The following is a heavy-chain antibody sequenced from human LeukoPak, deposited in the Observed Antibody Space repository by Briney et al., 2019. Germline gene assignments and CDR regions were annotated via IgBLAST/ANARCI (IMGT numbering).Heavy chain of an antibody. Sequence: SETLSLTCTVSGGSISSSSYYWGWIRQPPGKGLEWIGSIYYSGSTYYNPSLKSRVTISVDTSKNQFSLKLSSVTAADTAVYYCARGGRESSFYFDYWGQGTLVTVSS. CDR3: ARGGRESSFYFDY. CDR1: GGSISSSSYY. J-gene: IGHJ4*02. CDR2: IYYSGST. D-gene: IGHD3-16*01. V-gene: IGHV4-39*07.